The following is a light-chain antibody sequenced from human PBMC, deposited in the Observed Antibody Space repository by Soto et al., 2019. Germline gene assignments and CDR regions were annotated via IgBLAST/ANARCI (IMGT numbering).Light chain of an antibody. CDR2: YYSDSDK. CDR1: SAINVGSYN. V-gene: IGLV5-37*01. J-gene: IGLJ2*01. CDR3: MIWPSNAHVV. Sequence: QAVVTQPPSSSASPGESARLTCTLPSAINVGSYNIYWYQQKPGSPPRYLLYYYSDSDKGQGSGVPSRFSGSKDASANTGILLISGLQSEDEADYYCMIWPSNAHVVFGGGTKLTVL.